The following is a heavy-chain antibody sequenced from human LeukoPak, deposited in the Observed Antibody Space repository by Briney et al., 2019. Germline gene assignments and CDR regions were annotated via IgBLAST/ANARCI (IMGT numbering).Heavy chain of an antibody. CDR1: GVSISSYY. CDR3: ARVTGYMIEDYFDY. V-gene: IGHV4-59*01. Sequence: SETLSLTCTVSGVSISSYYWNWIRQPPGKGLEWVGYIYDSGSTNYKPSLKSRVTISVETSKNQFSLKLRSVTAADTAVYYCARVTGYMIEDYFDYWGQGTLVTVSS. CDR2: IYDSGST. D-gene: IGHD3-22*01. J-gene: IGHJ4*02.